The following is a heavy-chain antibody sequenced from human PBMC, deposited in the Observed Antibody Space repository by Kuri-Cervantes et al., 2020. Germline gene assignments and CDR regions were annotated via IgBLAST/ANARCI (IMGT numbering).Heavy chain of an antibody. J-gene: IGHJ6*02. V-gene: IGHV3-30*03. CDR2: ISYDGSNK. Sequence: GGSLRLSCAASGFTFSSYGMHWVRQAPGKGLEWVAVISYDGSNKYYADSVKGRFTISSDNAKNSLYLQMNSLRAEDTAVYYCARYRREGLGYCSSTSCYAVGDYGMDVWGQGTTVTVSS. D-gene: IGHD2-2*01. CDR3: ARYRREGLGYCSSTSCYAVGDYGMDV. CDR1: GFTFSSYG.